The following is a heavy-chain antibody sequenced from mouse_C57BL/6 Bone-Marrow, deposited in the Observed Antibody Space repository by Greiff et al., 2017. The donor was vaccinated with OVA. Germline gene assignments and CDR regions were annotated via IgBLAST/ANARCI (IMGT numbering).Heavy chain of an antibody. D-gene: IGHD2-4*01. CDR2: IDPSDSYT. CDR3: ARNYDVNYFDY. Sequence: VQLQQSGAELVMPGASVKLSCKASGYTFTSYWMHWVKQRPGQGLEWIGEIDPSDSYTNYNQKFKGKSTLTVDKSSSTAYMQLSSLTSEDSAVYYCARNYDVNYFDYWGQGTTLTVSS. CDR1: GYTFTSYW. V-gene: IGHV1-69*01. J-gene: IGHJ2*01.